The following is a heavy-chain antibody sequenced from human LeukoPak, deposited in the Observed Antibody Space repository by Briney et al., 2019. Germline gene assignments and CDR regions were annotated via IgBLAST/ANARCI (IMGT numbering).Heavy chain of an antibody. CDR3: ARACGYRRKQGKNWFDP. CDR1: GGTFSSYA. J-gene: IGHJ5*02. CDR2: IIPIFGTA. V-gene: IGHV1-69*01. D-gene: IGHD5-18*01. Sequence: SVKVSCKASGGTFSSYAISWVRQAPGQGLEWMGGIIPIFGTANYAQKFQGRVTITADESTSTAYMELSSLRSEDTAVYYCARACGYRRKQGKNWFDPWGQGTLVTVSS.